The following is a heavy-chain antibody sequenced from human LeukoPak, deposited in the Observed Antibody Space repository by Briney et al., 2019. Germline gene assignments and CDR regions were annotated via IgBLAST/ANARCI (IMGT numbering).Heavy chain of an antibody. V-gene: IGHV1-2*02. CDR1: GYTFTGYY. D-gene: IGHD3-16*01. Sequence: APVKVSFKASGYTFTGYYMHWVRQAPGQGLEWMGWINPNSGGTNYAQKFQGRVTMTRDTSIGTAYMELSRLRSDDTAVYYCARMDDLGGMDVWGQGTTVTVTS. CDR3: ARMDDLGGMDV. CDR2: INPNSGGT. J-gene: IGHJ6*02.